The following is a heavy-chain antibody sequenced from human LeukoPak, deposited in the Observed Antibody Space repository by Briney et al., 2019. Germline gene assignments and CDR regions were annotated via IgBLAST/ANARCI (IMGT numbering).Heavy chain of an antibody. Sequence: PSDTLSLTCTVSGGSISSSSYYWGWIRQPPGKGLEWIGSIYYSGSTYYNPSLKSRVTISVDTSKNQFSLKLSSVTAADTAVYYCARHYYSSGWYFDYWGQGTLVTVSS. V-gene: IGHV4-39*01. J-gene: IGHJ4*02. CDR3: ARHYYSSGWYFDY. CDR1: GGSISSSSYY. D-gene: IGHD6-19*01. CDR2: IYYSGST.